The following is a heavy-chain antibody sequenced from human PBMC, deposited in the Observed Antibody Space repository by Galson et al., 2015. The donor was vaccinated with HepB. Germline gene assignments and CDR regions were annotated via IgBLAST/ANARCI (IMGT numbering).Heavy chain of an antibody. J-gene: IGHJ6*02. CDR1: GYTFTNFY. Sequence: SVKVSCKASGYTFTNFYIHWVRQVPGQGPECMGWVNPNSGATTYTPKFQDRLTMTRDTSLRTVYMELNRLTPDDTAVYYCARDLYDILTGSRLRGYDHFGMDVWGQGTAVTVSS. D-gene: IGHD3-9*01. CDR3: ARDLYDILTGSRLRGYDHFGMDV. CDR2: VNPNSGAT. V-gene: IGHV1-2*02.